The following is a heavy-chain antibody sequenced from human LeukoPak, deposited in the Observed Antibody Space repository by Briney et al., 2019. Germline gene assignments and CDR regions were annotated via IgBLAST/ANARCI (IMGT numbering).Heavy chain of an antibody. CDR2: FCGWSEDT. D-gene: IGHD6-13*01. Sequence: GGSLRLSCTACGFTFCSYAMRWVREAPGEGLEGVSSFCGWSEDTYYADSVKGRFTISRDNSKSTLYLQMNSLRAEDTAVYYCARTIAQYSNSWLYFYYSLDVWGRGTTVTVSS. CDR3: ARTIAQYSNSWLYFYYSLDV. CDR1: GFTFCSYA. V-gene: IGHV3-23*01. J-gene: IGHJ6*01.